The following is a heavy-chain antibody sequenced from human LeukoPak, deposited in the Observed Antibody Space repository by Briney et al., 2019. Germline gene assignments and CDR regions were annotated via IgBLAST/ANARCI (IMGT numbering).Heavy chain of an antibody. CDR2: IYYSGGT. CDR1: GGSVSSGSYY. J-gene: IGHJ5*02. CDR3: ARATDYGDYLNWFDP. Sequence: SETLSLTCTVSGGSVSSGSYYWSWIRQPPGKGLEWIGYIYYSGGTNYNPSLKSRVTISVDTSKNQFSLKLSSVTAADTAVYYCARATDYGDYLNWFDPWGQGTLVTVSS. V-gene: IGHV4-61*01. D-gene: IGHD4-17*01.